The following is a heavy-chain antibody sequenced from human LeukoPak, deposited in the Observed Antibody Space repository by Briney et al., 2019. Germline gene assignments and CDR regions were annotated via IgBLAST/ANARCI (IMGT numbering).Heavy chain of an antibody. CDR2: IWYDGSSK. CDR3: AKEEEAYCGGDCYSTAGY. J-gene: IGHJ4*02. D-gene: IGHD2-21*02. V-gene: IGHV3-33*06. CDR1: GFTFSSYG. Sequence: PGGSLRLSCAASGFTFSSYGMHWVRQAPGKGLEWVAVIWYDGSSKYYADSVKGRFTISRDNSRNTLYLQMNSLTAEDTAVYYCAKEEEAYCGGDCYSTAGYWGQGTLVTVSS.